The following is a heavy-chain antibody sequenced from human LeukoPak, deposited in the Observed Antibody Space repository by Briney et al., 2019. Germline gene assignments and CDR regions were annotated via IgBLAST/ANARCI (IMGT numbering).Heavy chain of an antibody. V-gene: IGHV4-30-4*01. CDR3: ARTLHNRQLFDN. D-gene: IGHD1-14*01. Sequence: SQTLSLTCTVSGGSISSGDYYWSWIRQPPGKGLEWIGYINYSGRTYYNPSLKSRVTISVDTSKNQFSLNLSSVTAADTAVYYCARTLHNRQLFDNWGQGTLVTVSS. CDR2: INYSGRT. CDR1: GGSISSGDYY. J-gene: IGHJ4*02.